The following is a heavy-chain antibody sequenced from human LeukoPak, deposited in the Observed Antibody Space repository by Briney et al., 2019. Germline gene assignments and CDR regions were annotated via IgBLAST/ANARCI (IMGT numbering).Heavy chain of an antibody. CDR2: INSGGNSA. V-gene: IGHV3-23*03. CDR3: AKTLRKVGPNVFFDC. Sequence: GGSLRLSCAASGFTVNSYAMSWVRQGPGKGLEWVSGINSGGNSAYYADSVRGRFTISRDNSKSTLYVQMNSLRAEDTAVYYCAKTLRKVGPNVFFDCWGQGTLVTVSS. CDR1: GFTVNSYA. J-gene: IGHJ4*02. D-gene: IGHD1-26*01.